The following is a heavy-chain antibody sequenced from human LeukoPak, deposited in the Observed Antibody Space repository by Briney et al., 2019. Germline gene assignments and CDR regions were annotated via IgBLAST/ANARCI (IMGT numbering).Heavy chain of an antibody. J-gene: IGHJ4*02. Sequence: KPSETLSLTCTVSGGSISSYYWSWIRQPPGKGLGWIGYIYYSGSTYYNPSLKSRVTISVDTSKNQFSLKPSSVTAADTAVYYCATLDRGYSGYDLSYFDYWGQGTLVTVSS. D-gene: IGHD5-12*01. CDR2: IYYSGST. CDR1: GGSISSYY. V-gene: IGHV4-59*12. CDR3: ATLDRGYSGYDLSYFDY.